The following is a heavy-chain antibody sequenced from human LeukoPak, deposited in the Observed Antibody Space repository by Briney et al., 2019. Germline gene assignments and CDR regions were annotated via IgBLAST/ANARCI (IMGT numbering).Heavy chain of an antibody. V-gene: IGHV4-4*07. CDR2: IHTSGST. CDR1: GGSISNYH. D-gene: IGHD6-19*01. CDR3: ARRDISSGWSFNY. J-gene: IGHJ4*01. Sequence: TSPTLSLLRTVSGGSISNYHWSWIRQPAGKGLEWIGQIHTSGSTNYNPPLKSRVTMSIDTTEDQVSLTIRSVTAADTAFYYCARRDISSGWSFNYWGHGTLVTVSS.